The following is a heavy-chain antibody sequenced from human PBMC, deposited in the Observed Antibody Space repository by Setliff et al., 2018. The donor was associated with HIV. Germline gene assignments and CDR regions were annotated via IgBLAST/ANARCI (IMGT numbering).Heavy chain of an antibody. V-gene: IGHV4-4*09. J-gene: IGHJ4*02. CDR2: IHASGKT. Sequence: SETLSLTCTVSGDTDFYWNWIRQPPGKGLEWIGYIHASGKTNYNPSLKSRVTISLDTSKMQFSLHLTSVTAADTAVYYCVTLDPSGGNFLAYWGQGTLVTVS. CDR1: GDTDFY. D-gene: IGHD2-21*02. CDR3: VTLDPSGGNFLAY.